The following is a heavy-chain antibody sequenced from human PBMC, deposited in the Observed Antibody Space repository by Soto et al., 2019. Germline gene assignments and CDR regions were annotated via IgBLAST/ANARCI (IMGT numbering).Heavy chain of an antibody. Sequence: SETLSLTCSVSGGSISSGDYYWSWIRQPPGKGLEWIGYMFYVGATYYNPSLKSRVTISVDTSKNQFSLKLSSVTAADTAVYHSASVVRFCSSQSSRGSNWFDTWGQGTLVTVSS. CDR2: MFYVGAT. J-gene: IGHJ5*02. D-gene: IGHD2-2*01. CDR3: ASVVRFCSSQSSRGSNWFDT. V-gene: IGHV4-30-4*01. CDR1: GGSISSGDYY.